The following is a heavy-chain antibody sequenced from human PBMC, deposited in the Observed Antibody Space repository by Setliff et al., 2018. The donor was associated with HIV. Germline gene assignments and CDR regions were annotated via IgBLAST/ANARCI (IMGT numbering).Heavy chain of an antibody. V-gene: IGHV4-61*01. D-gene: IGHD5-12*01. CDR3: ARWGDGYNSYDF. CDR1: GYSISSGYY. J-gene: IGHJ4*02. CDR2: IYYSGST. Sequence: SETLSLTCTVSGYSISSGYYWGWIRQPPGKGLEWIGYIYYSGSTNYNPSLQSRVIMSVDTSRNQFSLNVNSLTAADTAVYFCARWGDGYNSYDFWGQGTLVTVSS.